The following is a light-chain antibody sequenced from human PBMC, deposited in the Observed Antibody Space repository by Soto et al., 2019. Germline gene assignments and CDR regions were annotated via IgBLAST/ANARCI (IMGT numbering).Light chain of an antibody. Sequence: QSALTQPASVSGSPGQSITISCTGTSSDIGAHNYVSWYQQHPGKALKLMIYDVNDRPSDISDRFSGSKSGNTASLTISGLQAEDEADYYCCSYTTSSTYVFGPGTKLTVL. CDR1: SSDIGAHNY. J-gene: IGLJ1*01. V-gene: IGLV2-14*01. CDR2: DVN. CDR3: CSYTTSSTYV.